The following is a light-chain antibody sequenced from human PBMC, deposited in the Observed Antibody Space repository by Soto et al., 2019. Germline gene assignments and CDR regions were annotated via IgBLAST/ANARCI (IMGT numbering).Light chain of an antibody. CDR1: SSDVGAYMY. V-gene: IGLV2-14*01. J-gene: IGLJ1*01. CDR3: SSYTSSSTTHV. CDR2: EVT. Sequence: QSALTQPASVSGSPGQSITISCTGTSSDVGAYMYVSWYQQHPGTAPKLMIYEVTNRPSGVSNRFSGSKSGNTASLTISGLQAEDEADYYCSSYTSSSTTHVFGTGTKLTVL.